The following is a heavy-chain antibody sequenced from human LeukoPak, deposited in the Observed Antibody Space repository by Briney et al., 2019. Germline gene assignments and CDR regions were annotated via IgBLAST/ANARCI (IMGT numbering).Heavy chain of an antibody. CDR3: ARDLGGYNVGYFDY. D-gene: IGHD5-24*01. J-gene: IGHJ4*02. CDR1: GFTFSSYE. CDR2: ISSSGSTI. V-gene: IGHV3-48*03. Sequence: GSLRLSCAASGFTFSSYEMNWVRQAPGKGLEWVSYISSSGSTIYYADSVKGRFTISRDNAKNSLYLQMNSLRAEDTAVYYCARDLGGYNVGYFDYWGQGTLVTVSS.